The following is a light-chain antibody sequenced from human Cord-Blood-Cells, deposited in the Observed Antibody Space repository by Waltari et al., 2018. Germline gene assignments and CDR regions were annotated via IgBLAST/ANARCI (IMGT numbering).Light chain of an antibody. CDR1: SSDVGGYHY. Sequence: QSALTQPASVSGSPGQSITISCTGTSSDVGGYHYVSWYQQHPGKAHKPMIYDVSNRPSVVSNRFSGSNSVNTASLTISGLQAEYEADYYCSSYTSSSTYVFGTGTKVTVL. V-gene: IGLV2-14*01. CDR3: SSYTSSSTYV. J-gene: IGLJ1*01. CDR2: DVS.